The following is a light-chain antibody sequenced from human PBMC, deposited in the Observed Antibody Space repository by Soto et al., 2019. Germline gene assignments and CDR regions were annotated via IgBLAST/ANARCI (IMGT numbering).Light chain of an antibody. CDR1: QSVRSS. Sequence: IVLTQSPATLSLSPGERATLSCRASQSVRSSLAWYQQQPGQAPRLLIYDASNRATGIPGRFSGSGSGTDFTLTISSLDPKDFAVYYCQQRSNWPRTFGQGTKVDIK. CDR2: DAS. CDR3: QQRSNWPRT. J-gene: IGKJ1*01. V-gene: IGKV3-11*01.